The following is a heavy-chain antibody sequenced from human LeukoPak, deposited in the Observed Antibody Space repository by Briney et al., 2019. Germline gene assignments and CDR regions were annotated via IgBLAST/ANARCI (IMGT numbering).Heavy chain of an antibody. V-gene: IGHV1-18*01. CDR2: ISAYNGNT. J-gene: IGHJ4*02. CDR3: ARDTGYSYGYTLFDY. D-gene: IGHD5-18*01. CDR1: GYTFTSYG. Sequence: ASVKVSCKASGYTFTSYGISRVRQAPGQGLEWMGWISAYNGNTNYAQKLQGRVTMTTDTSTSTAYMELRSLRSDDTAVYYCARDTGYSYGYTLFDYWGQGTLVTVSS.